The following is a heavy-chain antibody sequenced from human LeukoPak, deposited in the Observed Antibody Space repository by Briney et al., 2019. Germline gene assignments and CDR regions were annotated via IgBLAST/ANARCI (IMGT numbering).Heavy chain of an antibody. V-gene: IGHV3-23*01. CDR2: LSGTGGST. Sequence: GGSLRLSCAASGFTFSNYAMSWVRQAPGKGLEWVSTLSGTGGSTYYADSVKGRFTISRDNAKNSLYLQMNSLRAEDTALYYCAKEDWNYGAAYFDYWGQGTLVTVSS. J-gene: IGHJ4*02. CDR3: AKEDWNYGAAYFDY. CDR1: GFTFSNYA. D-gene: IGHD1-7*01.